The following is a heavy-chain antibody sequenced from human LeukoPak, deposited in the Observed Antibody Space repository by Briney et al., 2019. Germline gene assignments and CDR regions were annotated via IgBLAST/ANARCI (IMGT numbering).Heavy chain of an antibody. CDR1: GGSFSGYF. Sequence: SETLSLTCAVYGGSFSGYFWCWIRQSPGKGLEWVGSIHYSGNTQYNPTLKSRLSTSLDTSKNQFSLTLTSVSVADTAVYYCARHRTNNYGSGTPFDNWGQGTLVTVSS. D-gene: IGHD3-10*01. CDR3: ARHRTNNYGSGTPFDN. J-gene: IGHJ4*02. V-gene: IGHV4-34*01. CDR2: IHYSGNT.